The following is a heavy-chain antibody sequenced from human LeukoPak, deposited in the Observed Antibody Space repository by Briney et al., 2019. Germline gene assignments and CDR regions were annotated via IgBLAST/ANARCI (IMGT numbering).Heavy chain of an antibody. CDR1: GFTFSNAW. Sequence: PGGSLRLSCAASGFTFSNAWMSWVRQAPGKGLEWVSYISSSSSTIYYADSVKGRFTISRDNAKNSLYLQMNSLRAEDTAVYYCARDLMVRGVIIADRLSWGQGTLVTVSS. CDR3: ARDLMVRGVIIADRLS. CDR2: ISSSSSTI. J-gene: IGHJ4*02. V-gene: IGHV3-48*04. D-gene: IGHD3-10*01.